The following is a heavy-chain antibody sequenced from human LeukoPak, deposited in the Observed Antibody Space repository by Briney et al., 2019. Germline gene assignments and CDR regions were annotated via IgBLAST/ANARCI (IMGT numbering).Heavy chain of an antibody. CDR2: IYYSGST. J-gene: IGHJ4*02. Sequence: PSETLSLTCTVSGGSISSYYWSWIRQPPGKGLEWIGDIYYSGSTNYNPSLKSRVTISVDTSKNQFSLKLSSVTAADTAVYYCARSPRGYSYGDIDYWGQGTLVTVSS. CDR3: ARSPRGYSYGDIDY. CDR1: GGSISSYY. V-gene: IGHV4-59*01. D-gene: IGHD5-18*01.